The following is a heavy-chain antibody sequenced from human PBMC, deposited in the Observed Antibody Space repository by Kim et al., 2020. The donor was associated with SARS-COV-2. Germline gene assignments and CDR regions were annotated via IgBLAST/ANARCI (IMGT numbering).Heavy chain of an antibody. V-gene: IGHV3-49*03. Sequence: GGSLRLSCTASGFTFGDYAMSWFRQAPGKGLEWVGFIRSKAYGGTTEYAASVKGRFTISRDDSKSIAYLQMNSLKTEDTAVYYCTRDFGEGRTVTAFDYWGQGTLVTVSS. CDR2: IRSKAYGGTT. J-gene: IGHJ4*02. CDR3: TRDFGEGRTVTAFDY. D-gene: IGHD2-21*02. CDR1: GFTFGDYA.